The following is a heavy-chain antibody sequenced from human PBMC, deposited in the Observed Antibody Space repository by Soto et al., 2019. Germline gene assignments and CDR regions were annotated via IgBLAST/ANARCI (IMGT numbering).Heavy chain of an antibody. J-gene: IGHJ4*02. V-gene: IGHV3-23*01. Sequence: EVQLLESGGGLVQPGGSLRLSCVASGISFTTYAMTWVRLAPGKGLEWVSGIGSSGGTIYYADSVKGRFTISRDISKNTVYLQMNSLRAEDTAVYYCAKMSTSSWYIDYFDFWDPGTLVTVSS. CDR2: IGSSGGTI. D-gene: IGHD6-13*01. CDR1: GISFTTYA. CDR3: AKMSTSSWYIDYFDF.